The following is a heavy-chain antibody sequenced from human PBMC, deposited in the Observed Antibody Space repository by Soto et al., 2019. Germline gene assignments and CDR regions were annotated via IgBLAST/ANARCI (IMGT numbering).Heavy chain of an antibody. D-gene: IGHD2-21*02. CDR1: GFTFSSYA. CDR2: ISYDGSNK. V-gene: IGHV3-30-3*01. Sequence: GGSLRLSCAASGFTFSSYAMHWVRQAPGKGLEWVAVISYDGSNKYYADSVKGRFTISRDNSKNTLYLQMNSLRAEDTAVYYCARESWEYCGGDCYVDYWGQGTLVTVSS. J-gene: IGHJ4*02. CDR3: ARESWEYCGGDCYVDY.